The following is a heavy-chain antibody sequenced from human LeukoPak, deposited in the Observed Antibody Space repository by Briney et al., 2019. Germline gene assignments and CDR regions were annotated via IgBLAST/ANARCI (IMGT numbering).Heavy chain of an antibody. J-gene: IGHJ4*02. D-gene: IGHD5-12*01. CDR3: ARVSVGVATIWYYFDY. V-gene: IGHV3-21*01. CDR1: GFTFSSYS. CDR2: ISSSSYI. Sequence: GGSLRLSCAASGFTFSSYSMNWVRQAPGKGLEWVSSISSSSYIYYADSVKGRFTISRDNAKNSLYLQMNSLRAEDTAVYYCARVSVGVATIWYYFDYWGQGTLVTVSS.